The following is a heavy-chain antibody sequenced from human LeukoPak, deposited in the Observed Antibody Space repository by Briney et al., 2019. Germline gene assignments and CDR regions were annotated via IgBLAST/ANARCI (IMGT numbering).Heavy chain of an antibody. Sequence: GGCLRVSCAASGFTVSRNYMSWVRQAPGRGLGWGSVIYSGGSTYYAASVKGRFIISRDNLKTTVFLQVNSLRVEDTAVYYCARDNGAGYYYSPDVWGKGTTVTVSS. V-gene: IGHV3-53*01. CDR2: IYSGGST. J-gene: IGHJ6*03. D-gene: IGHD6-19*01. CDR3: ARDNGAGYYYSPDV. CDR1: GFTVSRNY.